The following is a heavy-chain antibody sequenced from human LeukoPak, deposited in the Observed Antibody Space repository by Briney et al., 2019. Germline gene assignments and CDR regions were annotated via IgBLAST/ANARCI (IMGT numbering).Heavy chain of an antibody. V-gene: IGHV3-30*02. CDR3: AKDTLAP. CDR2: IYYDGSNK. CDR1: GFSFTSYG. D-gene: IGHD3-16*01. Sequence: GGTLTLSCAASGFSFTSYGMHGVRQAPGKGLEWVAFIYYDGSNKYYAAPAKGRFTISRENSKNTLYLQMNSLSAEDTAVYFCAKDTLAPWGQGTLVTVSS. J-gene: IGHJ5*02.